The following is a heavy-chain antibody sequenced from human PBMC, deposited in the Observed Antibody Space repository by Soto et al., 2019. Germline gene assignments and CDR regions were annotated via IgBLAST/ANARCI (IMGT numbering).Heavy chain of an antibody. J-gene: IGHJ6*02. CDR1: GFTFSDYY. CDR2: ISSSGSTI. CDR3: AGDRGWSSSSAPYYYYGMAV. D-gene: IGHD6-6*01. Sequence: QVQLVESGGGLVKPGGSLRLSCAASGFTFSDYYMSWIRQAPGKGLEWVSYISSSGSTIYYADSVKGRFTISRDNAKNSLYLQRNSLRAEDTAVYYGAGDRGWSSSSAPYYYYGMAVWGQGTTVTVSS. V-gene: IGHV3-11*01.